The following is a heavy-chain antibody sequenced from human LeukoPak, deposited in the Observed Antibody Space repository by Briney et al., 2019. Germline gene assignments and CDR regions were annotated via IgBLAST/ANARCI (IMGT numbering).Heavy chain of an antibody. CDR3: AITYYYDSSGYYGPPCWFDP. J-gene: IGHJ5*02. CDR1: GYTFTSYY. D-gene: IGHD3-22*01. V-gene: IGHV1-8*02. CDR2: MNPNSGNT. Sequence: GASVKVSCKASGYTFTSYYMHWVRQATGQGLEWMGWMNPNSGNTGYAQKFQGRVTMTRNTSISTAYMELSSLRSEDTAVYYCAITYYYDSSGYYGPPCWFDPWGQGTLVTVSS.